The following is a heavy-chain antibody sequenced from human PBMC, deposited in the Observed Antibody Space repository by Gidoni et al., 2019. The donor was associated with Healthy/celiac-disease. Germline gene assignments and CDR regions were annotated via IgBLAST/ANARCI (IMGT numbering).Heavy chain of an antibody. CDR2: ISYDGSNK. J-gene: IGHJ4*02. D-gene: IGHD4-17*01. CDR1: SSYG. V-gene: IGHV3-30*18. Sequence: SSYGMHWVRQAPGKGLEWVAVISYDGSNKYYADSVKGRFTISRDNSKNTLYLQMNSLRAEDTAVYYCAKEVLYGDTLDYWGQGTLVTVSS. CDR3: AKEVLYGDTLDY.